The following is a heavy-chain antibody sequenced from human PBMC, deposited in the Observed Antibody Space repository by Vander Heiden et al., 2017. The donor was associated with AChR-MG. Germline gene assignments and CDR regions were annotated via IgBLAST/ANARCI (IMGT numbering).Heavy chain of an antibody. J-gene: IGHJ4*02. D-gene: IGHD5-12*01. Sequence: QLQLQESGPGLVKPSETLSLTCTVSGGSMSSSTYSWGWIRPPPGKGLEWIGSIYYSGGTYYNPSLKSRVTISVDMSKNQFSLKLSSVTAADTAVYYCARHGDSGYDLGYWGQGTLVTVSS. V-gene: IGHV4-39*01. CDR3: ARHGDSGYDLGY. CDR1: GGSMSSSTYS. CDR2: IYYSGGT.